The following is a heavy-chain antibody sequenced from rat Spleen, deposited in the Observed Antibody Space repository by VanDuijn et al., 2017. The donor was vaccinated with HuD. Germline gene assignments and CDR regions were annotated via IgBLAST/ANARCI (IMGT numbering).Heavy chain of an antibody. V-gene: IGHV5S13*01. J-gene: IGHJ2*01. Sequence: EVQLVESGGGLVQPGRSLKLSCAASGFTFSNYGMAWVRQTPTKGLEWVASISTGGGNTYYRESGKGRFTISRDNARNTLYLQMDSLRSEDTATYYCTTGGDILWPPYFDYWGQGVMVTVSS. CDR2: ISTGGGNT. CDR1: GFTFSNYG. CDR3: TTGGDILWPPYFDY. D-gene: IGHD1-9*01.